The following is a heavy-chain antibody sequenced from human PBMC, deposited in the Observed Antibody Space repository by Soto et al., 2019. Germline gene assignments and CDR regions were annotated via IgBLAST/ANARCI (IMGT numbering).Heavy chain of an antibody. CDR1: GFTVGTNY. CDR2: IHSGGST. D-gene: IGHD3-16*01. V-gene: IGHV3-66*01. J-gene: IGHJ4*02. Sequence: ESGGGLVQPGGSLRLSCAASGFTVGTNYMTWVRQAPGKGLEWVSVIHSGGSTYYADFVKGRFTISRDNSKNTLYLQINSLSPEDTAVYYCARVPAPDGGDWGQGTLVTVSS. CDR3: ARVPAPDGGD.